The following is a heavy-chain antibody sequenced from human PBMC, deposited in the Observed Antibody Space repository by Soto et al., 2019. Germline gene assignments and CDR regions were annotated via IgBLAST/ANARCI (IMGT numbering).Heavy chain of an antibody. D-gene: IGHD5-18*01. CDR1: GFNFISYG. CDR2: ISYDGSNK. CDR3: AKARGYSFYGMDV. V-gene: IGHV3-30*18. Sequence: LRLSCTASGFNFISYGMHWIRQVQGKGLEWVAVISYDGSNKYYADSVKGRFTISRDNSKNTLYLQMNSLRAEDTAVYYCAKARGYSFYGMDVWGQGTSVTGSS. J-gene: IGHJ6*02.